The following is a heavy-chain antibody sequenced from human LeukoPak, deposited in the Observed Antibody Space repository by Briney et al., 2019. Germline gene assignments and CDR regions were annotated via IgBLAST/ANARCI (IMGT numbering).Heavy chain of an antibody. V-gene: IGHV1-69*13. Sequence: SVKVSCKASGGTFSSYAISWVRQAPGQGLEWMGGIIPIFGTANYAQKFQGRVTITADESTSTAYMELSSLRSEDTAVYYCARRRANYDSSGYAAFDIWGQGTMVTVSS. CDR1: GGTFSSYA. J-gene: IGHJ3*02. CDR2: IIPIFGTA. D-gene: IGHD3-22*01. CDR3: ARRRANYDSSGYAAFDI.